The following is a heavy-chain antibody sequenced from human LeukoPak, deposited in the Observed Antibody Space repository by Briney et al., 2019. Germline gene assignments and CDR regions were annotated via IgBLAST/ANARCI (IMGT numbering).Heavy chain of an antibody. CDR3: AKDVAWGRMDL. Sequence: GGSLRFSCAASGFTFSTYWMSWVRQAPGKGLEWVAIINQDGSQKYYVDSVKGRFTISRDNAKNSLYLQMDSLRVEDTAVYHCAKDVAWGRMDLWGQGTLATVSS. J-gene: IGHJ4*02. CDR2: INQDGSQK. CDR1: GFTFSTYW. D-gene: IGHD3/OR15-3a*01. V-gene: IGHV3-7*01.